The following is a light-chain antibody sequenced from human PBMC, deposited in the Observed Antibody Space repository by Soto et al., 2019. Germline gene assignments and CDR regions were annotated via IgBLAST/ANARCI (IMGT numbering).Light chain of an antibody. J-gene: IGLJ3*02. CDR2: EDS. CDR1: SSDAGNYNF. CDR3: CSYAGSSTSWV. Sequence: QSALTQPASVSGSPGQSITLSCTGTSSDAGNYNFVSWYQQHPGKAPKVIIYEDSTRPSGVSNRISGSKSGNTAPLTIYGLQAEDEADYYCCSYAGSSTSWVFGGGTKLTVL. V-gene: IGLV2-23*01.